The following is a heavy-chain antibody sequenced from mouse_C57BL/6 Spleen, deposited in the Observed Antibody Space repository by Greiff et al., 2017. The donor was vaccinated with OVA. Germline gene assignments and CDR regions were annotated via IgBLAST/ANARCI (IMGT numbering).Heavy chain of an antibody. CDR3: GIGDYYCSSYSDY. D-gene: IGHD1-1*01. J-gene: IGHJ2*01. V-gene: IGHV1-11*01. Sequence: VQLQQSGAELASPGASVTLSCKASGYTFTDHLMNWVKKRPGQGLEWIGRIYPVSGETIYNPKFLGKATLSVDRSSSTVYMVLNSLSSEVPAVYYCGIGDYYCSSYSDYWGQGTTLTVSS. CDR2: IYPVSGET. CDR1: GYTFTDHL.